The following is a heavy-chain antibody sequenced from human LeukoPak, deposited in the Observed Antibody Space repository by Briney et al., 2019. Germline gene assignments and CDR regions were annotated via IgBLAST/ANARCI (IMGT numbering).Heavy chain of an antibody. CDR2: INHSGRI. Sequence: SETLSLTCAVYGESFSGHYWSFIRQTPGQGLEWIGEINHSGRINYNPSLVGGVTVSVDTSKNQFSLNLSSVTAADTAVYYCARGHYDSGGYYYGIRAYYFDYWGQGTLVTVSS. D-gene: IGHD3-22*01. V-gene: IGHV4-34*01. CDR3: ARGHYDSGGYYYGIRAYYFDY. CDR1: GESFSGHY. J-gene: IGHJ4*02.